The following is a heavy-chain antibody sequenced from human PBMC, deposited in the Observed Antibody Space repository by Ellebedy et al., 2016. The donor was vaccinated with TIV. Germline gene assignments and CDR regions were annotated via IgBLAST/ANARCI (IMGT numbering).Heavy chain of an antibody. V-gene: IGHV3-11*01. D-gene: IGHD1-1*01. Sequence: GESLKIFCVASGFTFCDHSMSWVRQAPGKGLEWVSRISLSVNTMYYADSVQGRFTISRDNVKNSLFLQMNNLRAEDTAVYFCARHTTMANLFDNWGQGALVTVSS. CDR2: ISLSVNTM. CDR1: GFTFCDHS. CDR3: ARHTTMANLFDN. J-gene: IGHJ4*02.